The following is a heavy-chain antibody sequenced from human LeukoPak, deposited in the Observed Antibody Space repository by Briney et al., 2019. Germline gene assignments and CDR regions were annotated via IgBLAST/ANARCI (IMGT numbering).Heavy chain of an antibody. D-gene: IGHD6-13*01. Sequence: SETLSLTCTVSGGFISSSSYYWGWIRQPPGKGLEWIGSIYYSGTTYYIPSLKSRITISVDTSKNQFSLKLNSVTAADTAVYYCARHGGAAAAIDYWGQGTLVTVSS. J-gene: IGHJ4*02. CDR2: IYYSGTT. CDR1: GGFISSSSYY. CDR3: ARHGGAAAAIDY. V-gene: IGHV4-39*01.